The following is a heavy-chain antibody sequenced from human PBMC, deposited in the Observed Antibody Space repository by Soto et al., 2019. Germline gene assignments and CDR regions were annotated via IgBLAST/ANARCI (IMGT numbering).Heavy chain of an antibody. Sequence: QVHLVQSGPEVKKPGASVKVSCKASGYTFSNYGTNWVRQAPGQGLEWMGWISAFNGDTKYLEKFQGRVIMTTDTATSPAFLELRTPRSDDTAFYSCANLISNTYRAWGQGTLVTVSS. CDR1: GYTFSNYG. V-gene: IGHV1-18*04. J-gene: IGHJ5*02. D-gene: IGHD2-2*01. CDR3: ANLISNTYRA. CDR2: ISAFNGDT.